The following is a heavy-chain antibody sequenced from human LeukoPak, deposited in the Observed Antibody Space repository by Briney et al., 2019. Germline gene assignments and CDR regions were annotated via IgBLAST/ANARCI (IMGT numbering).Heavy chain of an antibody. J-gene: IGHJ4*02. Sequence: ASVKVSCKASGYTFNGYDINWVRQATGQGLQWMGWMNINSGNTGYAQKFRGRITITRDASISTAYMELRSLTPEDTAVYYCARQECANGVCYMGIDYWGQGTLVTVSS. CDR2: MNINSGNT. CDR3: ARQECANGVCYMGIDY. V-gene: IGHV1-8*03. D-gene: IGHD2-8*01. CDR1: GYTFNGYD.